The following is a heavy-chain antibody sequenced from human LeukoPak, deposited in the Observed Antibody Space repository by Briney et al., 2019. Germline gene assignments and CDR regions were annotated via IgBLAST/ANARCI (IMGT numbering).Heavy chain of an antibody. Sequence: SETLSLTCAVYGGSFSGYYWSWIRQPPGKGLEWIGEINHSGSTNYNPSLKSRVTISVDTSKNQFSLKLGSVTAADTAVYYCARGRITALGYYYYGMDVWGQGTTVTVSS. D-gene: IGHD6-13*01. CDR1: GGSFSGYY. CDR3: ARGRITALGYYYYGMDV. CDR2: INHSGST. J-gene: IGHJ6*02. V-gene: IGHV4-34*01.